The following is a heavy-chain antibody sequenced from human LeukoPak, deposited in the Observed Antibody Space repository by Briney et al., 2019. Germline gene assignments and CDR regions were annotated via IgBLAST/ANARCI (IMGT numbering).Heavy chain of an antibody. CDR1: GFIFSDYA. J-gene: IGHJ3*02. D-gene: IGHD5-12*01. CDR2: ISSSGGST. CDR3: AKFRGSGYRDGFDI. Sequence: HGGSLRLFCAASGFIFSDYAMTWVRQAPGKGLEWVAVISSSGGSTYYADSVKGRFTISRDNSKNTLYLQMNSLRAEDTAVYYCAKFRGSGYRDGFDIWGQGTMVTVSS. V-gene: IGHV3-23*01.